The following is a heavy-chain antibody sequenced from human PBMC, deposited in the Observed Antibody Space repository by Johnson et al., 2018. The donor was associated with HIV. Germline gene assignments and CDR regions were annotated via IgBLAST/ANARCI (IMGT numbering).Heavy chain of an antibody. V-gene: IGHV3-7*01. CDR1: GFSFSSYW. J-gene: IGHJ3*02. CDR3: AKERRPSRAFDI. Sequence: MLLVESGGGLVQPGGSLRLSCAASGFSFSSYWMSWVRQAPGKGLQWVANIKQDGSITYFADSVKGRFTISRDNSKNTLYLQMNSLRAEDTAVYYCAKERRPSRAFDIWGQGTVVTVSS. CDR2: IKQDGSIT.